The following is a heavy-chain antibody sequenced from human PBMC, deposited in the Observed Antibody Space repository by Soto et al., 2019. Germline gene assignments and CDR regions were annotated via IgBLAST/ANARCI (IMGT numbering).Heavy chain of an antibody. CDR3: ARDAALKWFDP. CDR2: VYYSGST. J-gene: IGHJ5*02. D-gene: IGHD2-15*01. V-gene: IGHV4-31*03. Sequence: SETLSLTCTVSGVSISTSSYYWGWVRLYPGKGLEWIGIVYYSGSTYYNPSLKSRVIISVDTSKKQFSLKLSSVTAADTAVYYCARDAALKWFDPWGQGTLVTVSS. CDR1: GVSISTSSYY.